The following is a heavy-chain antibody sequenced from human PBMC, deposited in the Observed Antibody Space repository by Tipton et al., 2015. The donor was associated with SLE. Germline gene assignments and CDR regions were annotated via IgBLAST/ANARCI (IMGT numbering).Heavy chain of an antibody. J-gene: IGHJ2*01. Sequence: TLSLTCTVSGGSISSSSYPWAWIRQPPGKGLEWIGSVYYSGKTSYTPSLMNRVIISEDTSTNQFSLILSSVTAADTAVYYCARADYDSSRLYWDFDLWGRGTQVNVSS. V-gene: IGHV4-39*07. CDR2: VYYSGKT. D-gene: IGHD3-22*01. CDR3: ARADYDSSRLYWDFDL. CDR1: GGSISSSSYP.